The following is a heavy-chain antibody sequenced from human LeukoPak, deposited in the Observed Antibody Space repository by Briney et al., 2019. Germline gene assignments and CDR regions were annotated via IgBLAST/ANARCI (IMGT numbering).Heavy chain of an antibody. Sequence: SETLSLTCTVSGGSISSSSYYWGWIRQPPGKGLEWIGSIYYSGSTNYNPSLKSRVTISVDTSKNQFSLKLSSVTAADTAVYYCARGDSGSYWSNFDYWGQGTLVTVSS. CDR3: ARGDSGSYWSNFDY. CDR2: IYYSGST. J-gene: IGHJ4*02. CDR1: GGSISSSSYY. V-gene: IGHV4-39*07. D-gene: IGHD1-26*01.